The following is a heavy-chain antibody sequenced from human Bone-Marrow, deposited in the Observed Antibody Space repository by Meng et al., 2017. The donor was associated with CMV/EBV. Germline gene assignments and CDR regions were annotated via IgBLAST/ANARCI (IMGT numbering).Heavy chain of an antibody. Sequence: GGSLRLSCAASGFTFSSYAMSWVRQAPGKGLEWVSAISGSGGSTYYADSVKGRFTTSRDNSKTTLYLQMNSLRAEDKAVYYCAKDPVGGGYKIWGGYYFDYWGQGTLVTVSS. J-gene: IGHJ4*02. CDR2: ISGSGGST. CDR3: AKDPVGGGYKIWGGYYFDY. CDR1: GFTFSSYA. D-gene: IGHD5-18*01. V-gene: IGHV3-23*01.